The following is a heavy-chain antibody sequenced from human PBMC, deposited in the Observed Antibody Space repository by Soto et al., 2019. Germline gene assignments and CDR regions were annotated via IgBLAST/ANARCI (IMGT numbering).Heavy chain of an antibody. CDR3: AGGLGGNNVWDV. CDR1: GFSFNTYW. Sequence: EVQLVESGGGLVQPGGSLRLSCAASGFSFNTYWMHWVRQAPGKGLVWVSRISADGSITNHADSVRGRFTISRDNAKKRWYLKITVRGAGATAVYNGAGGLGGNNVWDVGAQGTT. V-gene: IGHV3-74*01. J-gene: IGHJ6*02. CDR2: ISADGSIT. D-gene: IGHD3-16*01.